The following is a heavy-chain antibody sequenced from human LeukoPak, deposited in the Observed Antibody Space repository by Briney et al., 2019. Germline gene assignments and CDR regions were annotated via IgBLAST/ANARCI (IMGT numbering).Heavy chain of an antibody. Sequence: PSETLSLTCTVSGGSISSYYWSWIRQPPGKGLEWIGYIYYSGSTNYNPSLKSRVTISVDTSKNQFSLKLSSVTAADTAVYYCARDPHNWNDAPLWAFDIWGQGTMVTVSS. CDR2: IYYSGST. D-gene: IGHD1-1*01. V-gene: IGHV4-59*01. CDR1: GGSISSYY. J-gene: IGHJ3*02. CDR3: ARDPHNWNDAPLWAFDI.